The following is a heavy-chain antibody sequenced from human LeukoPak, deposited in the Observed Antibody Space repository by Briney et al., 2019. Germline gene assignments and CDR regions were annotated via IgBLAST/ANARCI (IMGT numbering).Heavy chain of an antibody. CDR3: AGDQRSYGDGTDDDAFDI. V-gene: IGHV3-66*01. Sequence: GGSLRLSCAVSGFIFSSYGMHWVRQAPGKGLEWVSVIYSGGSTYYADSVKGRFTISRDNSKNTLYLQMNSLRAEDTAVYYCAGDQRSYGDGTDDDAFDIWGQGTMVTVSS. CDR2: IYSGGST. D-gene: IGHD4-17*01. J-gene: IGHJ3*02. CDR1: GFIFSSYG.